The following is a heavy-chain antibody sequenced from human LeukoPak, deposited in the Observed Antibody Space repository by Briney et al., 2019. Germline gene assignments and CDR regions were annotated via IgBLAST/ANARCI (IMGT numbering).Heavy chain of an antibody. Sequence: GGSLRLSCAASGFTFSSYWMSWVRQAPGKGLEWVANIKQDGSEKYYADSVKGRFTISRDNSKNTLYLQMNSLRAVDTAMYYCARREISGWYVDYWGQGTLVTVSS. V-gene: IGHV3-7*01. CDR2: IKQDGSEK. CDR3: ARREISGWYVDY. J-gene: IGHJ4*02. D-gene: IGHD6-19*01. CDR1: GFTFSSYW.